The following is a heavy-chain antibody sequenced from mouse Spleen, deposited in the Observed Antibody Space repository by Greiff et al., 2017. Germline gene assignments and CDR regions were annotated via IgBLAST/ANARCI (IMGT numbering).Heavy chain of an antibody. J-gene: IGHJ2*01. CDR2: IDTSDSYT. V-gene: IGHV1-69*01. Sequence: VQLQQPGAELVMPGASVKMSCKASGYTFTDYWMHWVKQRPGQGLEWIGAIDTSDSYTSYNQKFKGKATLTVDESSSTAYMQLSSLTSEDSAVYYCARWGGNYERYYFDYWGQGTTLTVSS. D-gene: IGHD2-1*01. CDR3: ARWGGNYERYYFDY. CDR1: GYTFTDYW.